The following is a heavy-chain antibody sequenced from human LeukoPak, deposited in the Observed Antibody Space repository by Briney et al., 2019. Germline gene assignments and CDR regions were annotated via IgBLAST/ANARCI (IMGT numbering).Heavy chain of an antibody. V-gene: IGHV3-23*01. CDR2: ISGSGGST. CDR1: GFTFSSYA. J-gene: IGHJ4*02. CDR3: TKAPYDYSNLNFDY. Sequence: GGSLRLSCAASGFTFSSYAMSWVRRAPGKGLEWGSAISGSGGSTYYADSVKGRFTISRDNSKNTLYLQMNSLRAEDTAVYYCTKAPYDYSNLNFDYWGQGTLVTVSS. D-gene: IGHD3-16*01.